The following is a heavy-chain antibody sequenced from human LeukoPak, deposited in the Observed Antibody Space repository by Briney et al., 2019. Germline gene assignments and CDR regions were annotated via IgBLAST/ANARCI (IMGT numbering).Heavy chain of an antibody. V-gene: IGHV3-7*01. CDR2: IKQDGSEK. D-gene: IGHD3-3*01. CDR1: GFTVSSNS. CDR3: ARIPPYDFWPYYYMDV. J-gene: IGHJ6*03. Sequence: GGSLRLSCTVSGFTVSSNSMSWVRQAPGKGLEWVANIKQDGSEKYYVDSVKGRFTISRDNAKNSLYLQMNSLRAEDTAVYYCARIPPYDFWPYYYMDVWGKGTTVTVSS.